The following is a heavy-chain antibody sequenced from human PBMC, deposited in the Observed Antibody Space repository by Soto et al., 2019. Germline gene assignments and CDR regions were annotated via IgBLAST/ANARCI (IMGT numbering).Heavy chain of an antibody. J-gene: IGHJ4*02. Sequence: GGSLRLSCAASGFTFSSYAMHWVRQAPGKGLEWVAVISYDGSNKYYADSVKGRFTISRDNSKNTLYLQMNSLRAEDTAVYYCASDGGATTTLRYWGQGTLVTVSS. V-gene: IGHV3-30-3*01. D-gene: IGHD1-26*01. CDR1: GFTFSSYA. CDR3: ASDGGATTTLRY. CDR2: ISYDGSNK.